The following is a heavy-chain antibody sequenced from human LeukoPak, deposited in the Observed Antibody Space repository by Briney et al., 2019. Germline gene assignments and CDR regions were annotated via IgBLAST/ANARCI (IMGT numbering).Heavy chain of an antibody. CDR1: GTSLSPFH. CDR3: ARKDRDY. Sequence: SETLSLTCTVSGTSLSPFHWTWFRQPAGQRLEWIGLIYFTGTATLNPSLRSRVAMSVDLAKNQLFLKLASMTAADTAMYYCARKDRDYWGQGTLVSVSS. CDR2: IYFTGTA. D-gene: IGHD1-14*01. V-gene: IGHV4-4*07. J-gene: IGHJ4*02.